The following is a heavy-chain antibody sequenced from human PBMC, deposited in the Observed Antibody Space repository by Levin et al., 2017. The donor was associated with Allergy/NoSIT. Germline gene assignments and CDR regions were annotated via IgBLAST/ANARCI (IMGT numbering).Heavy chain of an antibody. CDR1: GYTFTSYG. D-gene: IGHD2-21*01. V-gene: IGHV1-18*01. Sequence: GESLKISCKASGYTFTSYGISWVRQAPGQGLEWMGWISAYNGNTNYAQKLQGRVTMTTDTSTSTAYMELRSLRSDDTAVYYCAASPYCGGDCYGSAFDIWGQGTMVTVSS. CDR3: AASPYCGGDCYGSAFDI. J-gene: IGHJ3*02. CDR2: ISAYNGNT.